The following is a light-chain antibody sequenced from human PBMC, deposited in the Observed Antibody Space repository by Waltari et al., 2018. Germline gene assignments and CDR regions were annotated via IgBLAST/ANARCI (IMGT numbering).Light chain of an antibody. CDR1: QSIRSY. CDR2: DAS. Sequence: DIQMTQSPSSLSASVGDRVTITCRASQSIRSYLNWYQQKPGKAPKLLIYDASNLQSGVPSRFSGSGSGTDFTLTISRLQAEDFATYFCQQSYSTPHTFGGGAKVEIK. V-gene: IGKV1-39*01. CDR3: QQSYSTPHT. J-gene: IGKJ4*01.